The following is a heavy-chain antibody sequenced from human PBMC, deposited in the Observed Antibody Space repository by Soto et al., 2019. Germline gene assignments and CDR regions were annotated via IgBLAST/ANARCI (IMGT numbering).Heavy chain of an antibody. V-gene: IGHV1-8*01. CDR1: GYSFTSYD. CDR3: AGGRGWRDY. Sequence: GASVKVSCKASGYSFTSYDINWVRQATGQGLEWMGWMDPKTGNTDYGQKFQGRVTMTRNTSISTAYMELSSLTSEDTAVYYCAGGRGWRDYWGQGTLVTVSS. J-gene: IGHJ4*02. CDR2: MDPKTGNT. D-gene: IGHD6-19*01.